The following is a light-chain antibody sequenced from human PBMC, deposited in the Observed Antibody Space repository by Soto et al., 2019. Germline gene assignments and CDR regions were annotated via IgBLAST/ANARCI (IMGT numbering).Light chain of an antibody. CDR3: SSYTSSSTPVV. CDR2: AVS. V-gene: IGLV2-14*03. Sequence: QSVLTQPASVSGSPGQSITISCSGTSSDIGSYNHVAWYQQFPGKSPKLMIYAVSDRPPGVSDRFSGSKSGNTASLTISGLQAEDEADYYCSSYTSSSTPVVFGGGTKVTVL. CDR1: SSDIGSYNH. J-gene: IGLJ2*01.